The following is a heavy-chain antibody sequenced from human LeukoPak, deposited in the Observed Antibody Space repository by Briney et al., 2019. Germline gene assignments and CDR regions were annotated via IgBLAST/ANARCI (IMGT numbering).Heavy chain of an antibody. CDR3: ARDQRDYGGDSESHAFDI. J-gene: IGHJ3*02. V-gene: IGHV1-46*01. Sequence: ASVKVSCKASGYTITSYFMHWVRPAPGQGLEWMGIINPSGGSTTYAQKFQGRVTMTSDTSTSTVYMELSSLRSEDTAVYYCARDQRDYGGDSESHAFDIWGQGTMVIVSS. CDR1: GYTITSYF. CDR2: INPSGGST. D-gene: IGHD4-23*01.